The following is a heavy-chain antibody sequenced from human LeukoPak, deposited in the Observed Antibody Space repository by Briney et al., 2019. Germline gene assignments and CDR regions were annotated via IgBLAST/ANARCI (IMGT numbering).Heavy chain of an antibody. V-gene: IGHV3-23*01. CDR3: AKDYGYTPNYFDY. Sequence: PGGSLRLSCAASGFTFSNYAMSWVRQAPGKGLEWVSAISGGGSSTYYADFVKGRFTISRDNARNTLYLQMNRLKVEDTALYYCAKDYGYTPNYFDYWGQGALVTVSS. D-gene: IGHD5-18*01. CDR2: ISGGGSST. CDR1: GFTFSNYA. J-gene: IGHJ4*02.